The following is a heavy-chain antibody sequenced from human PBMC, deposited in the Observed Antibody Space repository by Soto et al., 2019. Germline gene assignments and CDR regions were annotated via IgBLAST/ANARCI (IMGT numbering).Heavy chain of an antibody. CDR3: ARDYYYYDFWSGQGDFDY. CDR1: GYTFTSYG. D-gene: IGHD3-3*01. CDR2: ISAYNGNT. J-gene: IGHJ4*02. Sequence: GASVKVSCKASGYTFTSYGISWVRQAPGQGLEWMGWISAYNGNTNYAQKLQGRATMTTDTSTSTAYMELRSLRSDDTAVYYCARDYYYYDFWSGQGDFDYWGQGTLVTVSS. V-gene: IGHV1-18*01.